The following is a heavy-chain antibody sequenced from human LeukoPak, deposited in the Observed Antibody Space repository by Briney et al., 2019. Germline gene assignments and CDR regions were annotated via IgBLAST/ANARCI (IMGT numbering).Heavy chain of an antibody. V-gene: IGHV1-18*01. Sequence: ASVKVSCKASGYTFTSYGISWVRQAPGQGLEWMGWISAYNGNTNYAQKLQGRVTMTTDTSTSTAHMELRSLRSDDTAVYYCARDKGPRGEAPDYWGQGTLVTVSS. D-gene: IGHD2-21*01. CDR3: ARDKGPRGEAPDY. CDR1: GYTFTSYG. CDR2: ISAYNGNT. J-gene: IGHJ4*02.